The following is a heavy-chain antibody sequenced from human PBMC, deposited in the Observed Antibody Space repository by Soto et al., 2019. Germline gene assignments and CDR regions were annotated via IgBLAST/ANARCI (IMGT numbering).Heavy chain of an antibody. Sequence: QVQLVQSGAEVKKPGSSVKVSCKASGGTFSSYAISWVRQAPGQGLEWMGGIIPIFGTANYAKKFQGRVTITADDSTSTAYMELSRRRSEDTAVYYCASPYCGGACYWYYFDYWGQGTLVTVSS. CDR3: ASPYCGGACYWYYFDY. CDR1: GGTFSSYA. V-gene: IGHV1-69*12. D-gene: IGHD2-21*02. CDR2: IIPIFGTA. J-gene: IGHJ4*02.